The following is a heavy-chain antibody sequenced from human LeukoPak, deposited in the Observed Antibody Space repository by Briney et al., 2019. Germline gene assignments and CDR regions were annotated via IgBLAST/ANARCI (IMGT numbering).Heavy chain of an antibody. J-gene: IGHJ6*03. CDR1: GGSISSSSYY. CDR3: ASIVVVVAATPWLPYYYYYMDV. V-gene: IGHV4-39*07. D-gene: IGHD2-15*01. Sequence: PSETLSLTCTVSGGSISSSSYYWGWIRQPPGKGLEWIGSIYYSGSTYYNPSLKSRVTISVDTSKNQFSLKLSSVTAADTAVYYCASIVVVVAATPWLPYYYYYMDVWGKGTTVTVSS. CDR2: IYYSGST.